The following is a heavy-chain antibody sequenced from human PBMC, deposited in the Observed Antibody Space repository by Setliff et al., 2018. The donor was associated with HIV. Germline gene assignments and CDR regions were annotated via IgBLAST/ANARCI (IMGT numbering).Heavy chain of an antibody. J-gene: IGHJ6*02. CDR3: AREIGDYYDSSGYYPPTDYYYGMDV. CDR2: ISAYNGNT. V-gene: IGHV1-18*01. D-gene: IGHD3-22*01. CDR1: GYTFTSYD. Sequence: ASVKVSCKDSGYTFTSYDISRVRQAPGQGLEWMGWISAYNGNTNYAQQLQGRVTMTTDKSTSKAYMELRSLRSYDTVVYYCAREIGDYYDSSGYYPPTDYYYGMDVWGQGTTVTVSS.